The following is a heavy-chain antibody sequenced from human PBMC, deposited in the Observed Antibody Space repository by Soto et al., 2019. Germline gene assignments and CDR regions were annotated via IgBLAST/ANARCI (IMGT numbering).Heavy chain of an antibody. D-gene: IGHD2-15*01. CDR3: AARYHCSGGSCSYFDY. Sequence: SVKVSCKASGFTFTSSAVQWVRQARGQRLEWIGWIVVGSGNTNYAQKFQERVTITRDMSTSTAYMELSSLRSEDTAVYYCAARYHCSGGSCSYFDYWGQGTLVTVPQ. J-gene: IGHJ4*02. CDR1: GFTFTSSA. CDR2: IVVGSGNT. V-gene: IGHV1-58*01.